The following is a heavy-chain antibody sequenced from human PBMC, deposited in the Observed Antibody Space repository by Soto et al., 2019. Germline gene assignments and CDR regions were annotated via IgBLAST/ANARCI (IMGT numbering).Heavy chain of an antibody. CDR2: ISWDGDST. CDR3: AKGKRGYSYERARPD. D-gene: IGHD5-18*01. J-gene: IGHJ4*02. Sequence: EVQLVESGGVVVQPGGSLRLSCAASGFTFDDYTMHWVRQAPGKGLEWVSLISWDGDSTYSADSVKGRFTISRDNSKNSLYLQMNSLRTEDTALYYCAKGKRGYSYERARPDWGRGTLVTVSS. CDR1: GFTFDDYT. V-gene: IGHV3-43*01.